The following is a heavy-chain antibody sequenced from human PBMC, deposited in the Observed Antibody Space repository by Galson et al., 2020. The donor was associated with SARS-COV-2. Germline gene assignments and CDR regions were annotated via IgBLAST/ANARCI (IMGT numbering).Heavy chain of an antibody. V-gene: IGHV4-59*01. D-gene: IGHD2-2*02. CDR1: GGSISSYY. Sequence: SETLSLTCTVSGGSISSYYWSWIRQPPGKGLEWIGYIHYSGSTNYNPSLKSRVTISVDTSKNQFSLKLSSVTAADTAVYYCARLGCSSTSCSTFDLWGRGTLVTVSS. J-gene: IGHJ2*01. CDR2: IHYSGST. CDR3: ARLGCSSTSCSTFDL.